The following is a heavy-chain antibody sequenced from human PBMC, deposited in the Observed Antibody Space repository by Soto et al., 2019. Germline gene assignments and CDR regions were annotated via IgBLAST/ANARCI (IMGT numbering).Heavy chain of an antibody. D-gene: IGHD7-27*01. CDR1: GFTFSSYG. J-gene: IGHJ6*02. CDR3: AKDLLGPGRAYGMDV. V-gene: IGHV3-30*18. Sequence: QVQLVESGGGVVQPGRSLRLSCAASGFTFSSYGMHWVRQAPGKGLEWVAVISYDGSNKYYADSVKGRFTISRDNSKNTLYLQMTSLSAEDTAVYYCAKDLLGPGRAYGMDVWGQGTTVTVSS. CDR2: ISYDGSNK.